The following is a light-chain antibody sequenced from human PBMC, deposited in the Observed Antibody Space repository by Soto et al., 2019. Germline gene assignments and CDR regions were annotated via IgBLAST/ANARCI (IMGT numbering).Light chain of an antibody. CDR2: EGS. Sequence: QSVLTQPASVSGSPGQSITISCTGSSSDVGSYNFVSWYQHRPGKAPKLVIFEGSKRPSGVSNRFSGSKSGNTASLTISGLQAEDEADYYCCSYTGSSTWVFGGGTKVTVL. CDR3: CSYTGSSTWV. J-gene: IGLJ3*02. V-gene: IGLV2-23*01. CDR1: SSDVGSYNF.